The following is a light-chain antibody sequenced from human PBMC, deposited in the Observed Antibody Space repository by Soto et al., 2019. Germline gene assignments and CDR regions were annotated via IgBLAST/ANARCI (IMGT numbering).Light chain of an antibody. V-gene: IGKV3-15*01. J-gene: IGKJ4*01. CDR3: QQYNYWSPLT. CDR2: GAS. CDR1: QSVSSY. Sequence: EIVMTQSPDSLSASLGERATLSCRASQSVSSYLAWYQQKPGQAPRLLIYGASTRATGVPARFSGSGSGTEFTLTISSLQSEDFAVYYCQQYNYWSPLTFGGGTKVAIK.